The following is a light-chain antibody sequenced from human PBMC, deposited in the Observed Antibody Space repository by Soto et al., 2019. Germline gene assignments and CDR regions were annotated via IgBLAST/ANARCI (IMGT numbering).Light chain of an antibody. Sequence: QSALIQPASVSGSPGQSITISCTGTSRDVGGSNYVSWYQHHPHRAPKLLIYDVSYRPSGVSSRFSGSKSGNTASLTISGLQAEDDADYYCSSYTSSNTLEVFGVGTKLTVL. J-gene: IGLJ2*01. CDR3: SSYTSSNTLEV. CDR1: SRDVGGSNY. V-gene: IGLV2-14*03. CDR2: DVS.